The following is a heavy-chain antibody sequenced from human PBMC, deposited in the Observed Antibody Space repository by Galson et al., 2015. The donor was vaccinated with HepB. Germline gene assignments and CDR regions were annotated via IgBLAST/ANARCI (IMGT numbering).Heavy chain of an antibody. V-gene: IGHV3-48*02. CDR2: ISSSSSTR. CDR1: GFTFSSYS. CDR3: AREGGDKGFDSVPWYFDY. J-gene: IGHJ4*02. Sequence: SLRLSCEASGFTFSSYSMNWVRQAPGKGLEWVSYISSSSSTRYYADSVKGRFTISRDNATNSLYLQMNSLRDEDTAVYYCAREGGDKGFDSVPWYFDYWVQGTLVTVSS. D-gene: IGHD3-9*01.